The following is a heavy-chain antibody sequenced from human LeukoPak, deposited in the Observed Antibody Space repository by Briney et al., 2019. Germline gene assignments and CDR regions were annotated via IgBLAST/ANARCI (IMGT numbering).Heavy chain of an antibody. CDR3: ARGPYGWGSLVD. Sequence: PGGSLRLSCAASGFTFSSYWMHWVRQAPGKGLVWVSRINSDGSSTNYADSVKGRFTISRDNAKNTLYLQVKSLRAEDTSVYYCARGPYGWGSLVDWGEETMVTVSS. CDR1: GFTFSSYW. V-gene: IGHV3-74*01. D-gene: IGHD7-27*01. J-gene: IGHJ4*02. CDR2: INSDGSST.